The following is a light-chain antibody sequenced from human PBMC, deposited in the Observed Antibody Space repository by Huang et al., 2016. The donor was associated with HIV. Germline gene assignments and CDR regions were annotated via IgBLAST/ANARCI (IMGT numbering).Light chain of an antibody. Sequence: DIVLTQSPGTLSLSPGERATLSCRASQSVSSNHLVWYQQRPGQAPRLLIYDTSTRATGIPYRFSGSGSGTDFTLTISRLEPEDLAVYYCQHYGSSLLTFGPGTKVHIK. V-gene: IGKV3-20*01. J-gene: IGKJ3*01. CDR3: QHYGSSLLT. CDR1: QSVSSNH. CDR2: DTS.